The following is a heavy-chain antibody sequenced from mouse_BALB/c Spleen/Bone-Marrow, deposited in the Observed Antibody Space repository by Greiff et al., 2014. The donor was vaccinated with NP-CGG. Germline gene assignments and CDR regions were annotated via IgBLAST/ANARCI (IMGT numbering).Heavy chain of an antibody. J-gene: IGHJ1*01. D-gene: IGHD1-2*01. CDR3: ARDRTTATLYWYFDV. CDR2: IRNKANGYTT. V-gene: IGHV7-3*02. Sequence: DVQLVESGGGLVQPGGSLRLSCATSGSTFTDYYMSWVRQPPGKALEWLGFIRNKANGYTTEYSASVKGRFTISRDNSQSILYLQMNTLSAEDSATYYCARDRTTATLYWYFDVWGAGTTVTVSS. CDR1: GSTFTDYY.